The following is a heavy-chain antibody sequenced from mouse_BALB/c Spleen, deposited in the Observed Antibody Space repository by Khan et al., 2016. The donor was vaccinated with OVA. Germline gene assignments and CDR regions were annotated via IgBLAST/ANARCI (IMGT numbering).Heavy chain of an antibody. CDR1: GYPFTSYY. J-gene: IGHJ4*01. V-gene: IGHV1S34*01. CDR2: ISCYNGAT. Sequence: LVKTGASVKISCKASGYPFTSYYIHWVKQSHGKSLEWIGFISCYNGATNYNQKFKGKATITVDTSSRTAYMQFNSLTSEDSAVDCCARDGYYYAMDYWGQGTSVTVSS. CDR3: ARDGYYYAMDY. D-gene: IGHD2-3*01.